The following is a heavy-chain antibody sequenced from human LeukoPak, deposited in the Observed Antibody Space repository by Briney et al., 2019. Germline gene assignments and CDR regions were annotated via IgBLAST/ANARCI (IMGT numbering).Heavy chain of an antibody. D-gene: IGHD3-3*01. CDR1: GGSFSGYY. V-gene: IGHV4-34*01. CDR2: INHTGST. CDR3: ASARGDFWSVYYPWDY. Sequence: PSETLSLTCAVYGGSFSGYYWSWIRQPPGKGLEWIGEINHTGSTNYNPSLKSRVTVSVDRSKNQFSLKLSSVTAADTAVYYCASARGDFWSVYYPWDYWGQGTLVTVSS. J-gene: IGHJ4*02.